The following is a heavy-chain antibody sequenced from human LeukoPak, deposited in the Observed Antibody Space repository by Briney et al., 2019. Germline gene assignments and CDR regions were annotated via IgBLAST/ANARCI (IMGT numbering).Heavy chain of an antibody. J-gene: IGHJ1*01. CDR1: GFTVSSNY. D-gene: IGHD3-22*01. V-gene: IGHV3-48*04. Sequence: PGGSLRLSCAASGFTVSSNYMSWVRQAPGKGLEWVSYISSSSSTIYYADSVKGRFTISRDNAKNSLYLQMNSLRAEDTAVYYCARYDSSGYYFLASEYFQHWGQGTLVTVSS. CDR2: ISSSSSTI. CDR3: ARYDSSGYYFLASEYFQH.